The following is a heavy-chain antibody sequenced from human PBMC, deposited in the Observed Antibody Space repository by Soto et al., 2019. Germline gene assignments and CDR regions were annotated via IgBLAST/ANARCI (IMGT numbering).Heavy chain of an antibody. CDR1: GGTFSSYA. CDR2: IIPIFGTA. V-gene: IGHV1-69*13. D-gene: IGHD2-2*01. J-gene: IGHJ6*02. CDR3: ATTLPCSTSCYRSYYYYYYGMDV. Sequence: GASVKVSCKASGGTFSSYAISWVRQAPGQGLEWMGGIIPIFGTANYAQKFQGRVTITADESTSTAYMELSSLRSEDTAVYYCATTLPCSTSCYRSYYYYYYGMDVWGQGTTVTVSS.